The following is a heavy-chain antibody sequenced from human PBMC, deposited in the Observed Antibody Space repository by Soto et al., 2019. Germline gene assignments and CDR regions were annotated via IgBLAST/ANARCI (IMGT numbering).Heavy chain of an antibody. J-gene: IGHJ4*02. CDR2: IIPIFGTA. D-gene: IGHD3-16*02. CDR1: RGTFSSYA. Sequence: QVQLVQSGAEVKKPGSSVKVSCKASRGTFSSYAISWVRQAPGQGLEWMGGIIPIFGTANYAQKLQGRVTITAVEATSTAYMELSSLRSEDTAVYYCASGSYDYVWGSYRYIDYWGQGTLVTVSS. V-gene: IGHV1-69*01. CDR3: ASGSYDYVWGSYRYIDY.